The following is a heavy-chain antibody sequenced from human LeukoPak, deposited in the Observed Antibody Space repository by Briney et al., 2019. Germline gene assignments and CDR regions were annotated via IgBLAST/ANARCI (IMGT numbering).Heavy chain of an antibody. CDR3: ARVWQDYSGVDY. V-gene: IGHV3-48*02. Sequence: GGSLRLSCAASGFTFSAYHINWVRQAPGKGLEWISYISTTGTTIHYADSVKGRFAISRDNAKSSLYLQMNSLRDEDTAVYYCARVWQDYSGVDYWGQGTLVTVSS. J-gene: IGHJ4*02. D-gene: IGHD2-21*01. CDR2: ISTTGTTI. CDR1: GFTFSAYH.